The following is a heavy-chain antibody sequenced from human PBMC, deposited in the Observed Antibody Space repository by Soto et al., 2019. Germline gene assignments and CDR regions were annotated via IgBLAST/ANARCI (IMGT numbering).Heavy chain of an antibody. D-gene: IGHD2-21*02. CDR1: GYTFTSYG. Sequence: GXSVKVSCKASGYTFTSYGISWVRQAPGQGLEWMGWISAYNGNTNYAQKLQGRVTMTTDTSTSTAYMELRSLRSDDTAVYYCARESVYCGGDCYHYGMDVWGQGTTVTVSS. J-gene: IGHJ6*02. CDR2: ISAYNGNT. V-gene: IGHV1-18*01. CDR3: ARESVYCGGDCYHYGMDV.